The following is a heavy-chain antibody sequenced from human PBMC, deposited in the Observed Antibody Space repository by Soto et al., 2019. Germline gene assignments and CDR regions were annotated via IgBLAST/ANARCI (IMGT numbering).Heavy chain of an antibody. J-gene: IGHJ5*02. CDR3: ARGQRLPDWFDP. CDR1: GGSMNNYY. D-gene: IGHD2-2*01. V-gene: IGHV4-4*07. CDR2: IYSSGGT. Sequence: SETLSLTCSVSGGSMNNYYWTWIRLPAGKGLEWIGRIYSSGGTHYNPSLKSRVTISLDTSENQFSLRLNSVTAADTAVYYCARGQRLPDWFDPGGQGTLLTVSS.